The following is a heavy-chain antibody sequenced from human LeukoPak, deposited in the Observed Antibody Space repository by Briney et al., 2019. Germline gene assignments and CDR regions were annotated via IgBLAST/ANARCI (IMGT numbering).Heavy chain of an antibody. CDR2: INHSGST. CDR1: GGSFSGYY. V-gene: IGHV4-34*01. CDR3: ARDREAAAPFDY. Sequence: SETLSLTCAVYGGSFSGYYWSWIRQPPGKGLEWIGEINHSGSTNYNPSLKSRVTISVDTSKNQFSLKLSSVTAADTAVYYCARDREAAAPFDYWGQGTLVTVSS. J-gene: IGHJ4*02. D-gene: IGHD6-13*01.